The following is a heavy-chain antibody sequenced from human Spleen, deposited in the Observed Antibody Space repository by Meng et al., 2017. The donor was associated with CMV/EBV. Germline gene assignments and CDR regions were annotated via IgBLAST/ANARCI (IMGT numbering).Heavy chain of an antibody. Sequence: GESLKISCAASGFTFISYGMHWVRQAPGKGLEWVAFIRYDGSDKYYADFVKGRFTISRDNSKNTLYLQMNSLRPADTAAYYCARGRYDYYDSFGYQSNLDFWGQGTLVTVSS. D-gene: IGHD3-22*01. CDR1: GFTFISYG. V-gene: IGHV3-30*02. J-gene: IGHJ4*02. CDR3: ARGRYDYYDSFGYQSNLDF. CDR2: IRYDGSDK.